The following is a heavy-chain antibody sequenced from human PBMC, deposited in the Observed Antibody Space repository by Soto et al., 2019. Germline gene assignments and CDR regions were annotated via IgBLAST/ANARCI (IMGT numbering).Heavy chain of an antibody. D-gene: IGHD2-15*01. J-gene: IGHJ6*02. V-gene: IGHV3-30*18. CDR2: ISYDGRSE. CDR1: GFTFSNFG. Sequence: QVQLVESGGGMIQPGKSLRLSCVASGFTFSNFGMHWVRQAPGKGLEWVAGISYDGRSESYVDSVRGRFTLSRDNSKNTLSLQMISLRPEDTGVYYCAKDLDVVMVLSATRGQDVWGQGTTVTVSS. CDR3: AKDLDVVMVLSATRGQDV.